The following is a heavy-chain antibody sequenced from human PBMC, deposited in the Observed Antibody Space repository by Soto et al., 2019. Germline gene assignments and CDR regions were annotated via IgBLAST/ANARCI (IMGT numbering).Heavy chain of an antibody. V-gene: IGHV3-30*18. CDR1: GFTFSNYG. D-gene: IGHD2-2*01. J-gene: IGHJ4*02. CDR2: VSYNGRKE. Sequence: PGGSLRLSCVASGFTFSNYGMHWVRQAPGKGLEWVAIVSYNGRKEYYADSVEGRFSISRDNSKNTLYVQMNTLGDEDTAVYYCAKDSLRGEVPAALNFDYWGRGTVVTVSS. CDR3: AKDSLRGEVPAALNFDY.